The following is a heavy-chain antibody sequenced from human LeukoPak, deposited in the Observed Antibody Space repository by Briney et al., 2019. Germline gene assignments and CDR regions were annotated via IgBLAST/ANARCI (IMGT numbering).Heavy chain of an antibody. CDR3: ARGITMIVVVD. V-gene: IGHV4-59*01. CDR2: IYYSGST. D-gene: IGHD3-22*01. J-gene: IGHJ4*02. CDR1: GGSISSYY. Sequence: PSETLSLTCTVSGGSISSYYWSWSRQPPGKGLEWIGYIYYSGSTNYNPSLKSRVTISVDTSKNQFSLKLSSVTAADTAVYYCARGITMIVVVDWGQGTLVTVSS.